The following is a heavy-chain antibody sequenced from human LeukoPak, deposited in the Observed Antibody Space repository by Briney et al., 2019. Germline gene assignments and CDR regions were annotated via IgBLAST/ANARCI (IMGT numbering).Heavy chain of an antibody. V-gene: IGHV3-30-3*01. CDR1: GFTFSNYA. CDR2: ISYDGSIK. J-gene: IGHJ4*02. CDR3: ARTLALYGSGSFFDF. Sequence: PGRSLRLSCAASGFTFSNYAMHWIRQAPGKGLEWVAAISYDGSIKYYADSLKGRFTISRDNSKNTLYLQMNSLRAEDTAVYYCARTLALYGSGSFFDFWGQGTLVTVSS. D-gene: IGHD3-10*01.